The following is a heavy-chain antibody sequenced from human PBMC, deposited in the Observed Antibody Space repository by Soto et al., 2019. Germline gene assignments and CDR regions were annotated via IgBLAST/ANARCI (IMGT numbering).Heavy chain of an antibody. CDR1: GFTFSSYA. Sequence: PGGSLRLSCAASGFTFSSYAMHWVRQAPGKGLEWVAVISYDGSNKYYADSVKGRFTISRDNSKNTLYLQMNSLRAEDTAVYYCARRDGCSDYWGQGTLVTVSS. D-gene: IGHD2-15*01. CDR2: ISYDGSNK. J-gene: IGHJ4*02. CDR3: ARRDGCSDY. V-gene: IGHV3-30-3*01.